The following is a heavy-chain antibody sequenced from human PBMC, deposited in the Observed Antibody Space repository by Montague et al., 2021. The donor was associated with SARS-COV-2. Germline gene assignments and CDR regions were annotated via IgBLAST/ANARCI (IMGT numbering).Heavy chain of an antibody. Sequence: SETLSLTSTVSGDSISTYYWSWIRQPPGKGLEWIGYIYYIGYTNYNPSLKSRVTISVDTSKNQFSLRLSSVTAADTAVYFCARGGATYYYDTSGYVNAFDTWGQGTMVTVSS. CDR1: GDSISTYY. V-gene: IGHV4-59*01. CDR2: IYYIGYT. CDR3: ARGGATYYYDTSGYVNAFDT. J-gene: IGHJ3*02. D-gene: IGHD3-22*01.